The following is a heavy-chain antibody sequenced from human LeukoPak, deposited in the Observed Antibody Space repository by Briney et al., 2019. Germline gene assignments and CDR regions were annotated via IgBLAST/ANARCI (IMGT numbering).Heavy chain of an antibody. CDR3: ARQSFTMVRGIKWFDP. J-gene: IGHJ5*02. CDR1: GGSISSSSYY. D-gene: IGHD3-10*01. Sequence: SETLSLTCTVSGGSISSSSYYWGWLRQPPGKGLEWIGSIFYSGSTYYNPSLQSRVTISVDTSKNQFSLKLSSVTTADKAVYYCARQSFTMVRGIKWFDPWGQGTLVTVSS. V-gene: IGHV4-39*01. CDR2: IFYSGST.